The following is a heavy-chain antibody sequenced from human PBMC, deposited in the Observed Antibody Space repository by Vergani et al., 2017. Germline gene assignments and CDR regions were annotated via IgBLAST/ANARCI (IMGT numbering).Heavy chain of an antibody. J-gene: IGHJ4*02. V-gene: IGHV3-48*01. D-gene: IGHD6-13*01. CDR3: ARQPGYSSSWYLALDY. CDR1: GFTFSSYS. CDR2: ISSSSSTI. Sequence: EVQLVESGGGLVQPGGSLRLSCAASGFTFSSYSMNWVRQAPGKGLEWVSYISSSSSTIYYADSVKGRFTISRDNAKNSLYLQMNSLRAEDTAVYYCARQPGYSSSWYLALDYWGQGTLVTVSS.